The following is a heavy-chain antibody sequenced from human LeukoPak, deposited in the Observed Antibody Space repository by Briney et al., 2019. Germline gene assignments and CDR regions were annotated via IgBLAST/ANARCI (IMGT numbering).Heavy chain of an antibody. Sequence: PSETLSLTCTVSGYSISSGYYWGWIRQPPGKGLEWIGSIYHSGSTYYNPSLKSRVTISVDTSKNQFSLKLSSVTAADTAVYYCARGPCTSCYHGPLYYYYYYMDVWGKGTTVTVSS. CDR1: GYSISSGYY. V-gene: IGHV4-38-2*02. CDR2: IYHSGST. J-gene: IGHJ6*03. D-gene: IGHD2-2*01. CDR3: ARGPCTSCYHGPLYYYYYYMDV.